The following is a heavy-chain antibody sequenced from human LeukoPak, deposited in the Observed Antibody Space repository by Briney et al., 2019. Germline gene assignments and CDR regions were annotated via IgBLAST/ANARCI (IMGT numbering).Heavy chain of an antibody. CDR1: GGSISSSSYY. V-gene: IGHV4-39*01. CDR3: ARHRGYDSSSWDNYFDY. Sequence: PSETLSLTCTVSGGSISSSSYYWGWIRQPPGKGLEWIGSIYYSGSTYYNPSLKSRVTISVDTSKNQFSLKLSSVTAADTAVYYCARHRGYDSSSWDNYFDYWGQGTLVTVSS. CDR2: IYYSGST. D-gene: IGHD6-13*01. J-gene: IGHJ4*02.